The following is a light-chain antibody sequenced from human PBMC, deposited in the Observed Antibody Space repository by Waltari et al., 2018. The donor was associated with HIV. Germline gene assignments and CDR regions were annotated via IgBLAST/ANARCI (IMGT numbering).Light chain of an antibody. CDR1: SSDVDGYDS. V-gene: IGLV2-8*01. CDR2: AVT. CDR3: SSDAGSNNLI. J-gene: IGLJ2*01. Sequence: ALTTPPPASGSPGRSLPIPCTGTSSDVDGYDSVSWYQPHPGNSPQLMLYAVTQRPAGVAGCFSGSKSGSTASLTGAGLQAEDEADYYCSSDAGSNNLIFGGGTKLTVL.